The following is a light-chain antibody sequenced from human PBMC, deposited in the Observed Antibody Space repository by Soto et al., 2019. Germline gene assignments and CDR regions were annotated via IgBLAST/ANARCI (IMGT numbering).Light chain of an antibody. J-gene: IGKJ5*01. Sequence: DIQMTQSPSTLSASVGDRVTITCRASQSISNWVAWYQQKPGKAPKLLIYKASTLKSGVPSRFSGSGSGTEFTLTISSLQPEDFAVYYCQQYNNWPLMYTFGQGTRLEIK. CDR1: QSISNW. V-gene: IGKV1-5*03. CDR3: QQYNNWPLMYT. CDR2: KAS.